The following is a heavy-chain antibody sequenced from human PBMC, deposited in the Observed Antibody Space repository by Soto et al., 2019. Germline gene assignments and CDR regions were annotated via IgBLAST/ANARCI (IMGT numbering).Heavy chain of an antibody. CDR1: GFSLRTSGGG. CDR3: AKSGSSGWYGWFDP. CDR2: IYLNDDK. D-gene: IGHD6-19*01. J-gene: IGHJ5*02. V-gene: IGHV2-5*01. Sequence: SGPTLVNPTQTLTLTCIFSGFSLRTSGGGVGWIRQPPGKSLEWLGFIYLNDDKRYSPSLNSRLTITKDTSKNQVVITMTNMGPVDTATSYCAKSGSSGWYGWFDPWGQGTLVTVSS.